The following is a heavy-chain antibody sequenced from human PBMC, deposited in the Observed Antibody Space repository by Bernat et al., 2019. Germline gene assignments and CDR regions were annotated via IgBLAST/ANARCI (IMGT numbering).Heavy chain of an antibody. D-gene: IGHD5-24*01. CDR1: GYTFTGYY. V-gene: IGHV1-2*02. Sequence: QVQLVQSGAEVKKPGASVKVSCKASGYTFTGYYMHWVRQAPGQGLEWMGWINPNSGGTNYAQKFQGRVTMTRDTSISTAYMELNRLRSDDTAVYYCARESEMATTVGWFDPWGQGTLVTVSS. CDR3: ARESEMATTVGWFDP. CDR2: INPNSGGT. J-gene: IGHJ5*02.